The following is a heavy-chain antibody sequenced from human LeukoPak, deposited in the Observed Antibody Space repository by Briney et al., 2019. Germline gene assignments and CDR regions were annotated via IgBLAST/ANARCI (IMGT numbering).Heavy chain of an antibody. CDR2: IYHSGST. CDR3: ARDSGTTGEVKFDP. V-gene: IGHV4-4*02. D-gene: IGHD3-10*01. J-gene: IGHJ5*02. CDR1: GGSISSTNW. Sequence: SETLSLTCVVSGGSISSTNWWNWVRQPPGKGLEWIGEIYHSGSTNYNPSLKSRVTISVDMSKNQFSLSLRSVTAADTAVYYCARDSGTTGEVKFDPWGQGTLVTVSS.